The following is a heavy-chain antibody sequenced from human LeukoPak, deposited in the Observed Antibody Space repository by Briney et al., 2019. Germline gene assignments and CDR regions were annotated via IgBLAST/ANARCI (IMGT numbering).Heavy chain of an antibody. Sequence: SVKVSCKAPGGTFNIYAISWVRQAPGQGLEWMGGIIPIFGTANYAQKFQGRVTITTDESTSTAYMELSSLRSEDTAVYYCASWLYYDILTGYYSEDAFDIWGQGTMVTVS. D-gene: IGHD3-9*01. CDR3: ASWLYYDILTGYYSEDAFDI. J-gene: IGHJ3*02. V-gene: IGHV1-69*05. CDR1: GGTFNIYA. CDR2: IIPIFGTA.